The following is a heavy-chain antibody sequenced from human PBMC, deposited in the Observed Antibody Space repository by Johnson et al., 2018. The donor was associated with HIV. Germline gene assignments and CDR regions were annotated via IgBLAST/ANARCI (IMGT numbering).Heavy chain of an antibody. J-gene: IGHJ3*02. CDR1: GFTFSTYV. V-gene: IGHV3-30*18. CDR2: ISHDGSND. D-gene: IGHD6-19*01. CDR3: AKGPYGSGYGIRWDAFDI. Sequence: QVQLVESGGGLVKPGGSLRLSCAASGFTFSTYVMYWVRQAPGKGLEWVALISHDGSNDYCADSVKGRFTISRDNSKNTMSLQMNSLRTEDTAVYYCAKGPYGSGYGIRWDAFDIWGQGTMVTVSS.